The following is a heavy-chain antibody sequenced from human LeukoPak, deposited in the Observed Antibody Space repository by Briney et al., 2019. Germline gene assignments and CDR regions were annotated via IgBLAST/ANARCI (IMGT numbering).Heavy chain of an antibody. CDR3: ARGLGLGSGSYYKALAFDI. J-gene: IGHJ3*02. D-gene: IGHD3-10*01. CDR2: INSGSSYI. V-gene: IGHV3-21*01. Sequence: GGSLRLSCAASGFTFSSYIMNWVRQAPGKGLEWVSSINSGSSYIHYADSVKGRFTISRDNANKSLHLQMNSLRVEDTAVYYCARGLGLGSGSYYKALAFDIWGQGTMVTVSS. CDR1: GFTFSSYI.